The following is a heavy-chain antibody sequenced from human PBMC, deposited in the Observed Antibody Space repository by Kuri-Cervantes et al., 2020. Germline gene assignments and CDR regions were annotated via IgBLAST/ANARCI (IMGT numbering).Heavy chain of an antibody. CDR1: GGTFSSYA. V-gene: IGHV1-69*13. D-gene: IGHD2-2*01. J-gene: IGHJ4*02. CDR2: IIPIFGTA. Sequence: SVKVSCKASGGTFSSYAISWVRQAPGQGLEWMGGIIPIFGTANYAQKFQGRVTITADESTSTAYMKLSSLRSEDTAVYYCARDDGYCSSTSCYLHFDYWGQGTLVTVSS. CDR3: ARDDGYCSSTSCYLHFDY.